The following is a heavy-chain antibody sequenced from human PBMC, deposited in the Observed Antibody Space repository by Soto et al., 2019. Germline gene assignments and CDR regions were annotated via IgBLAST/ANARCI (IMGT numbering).Heavy chain of an antibody. D-gene: IGHD2-15*01. CDR3: AREAGCSGGSCQSHYYYYGMDV. V-gene: IGHV1-69*13. Sequence: GASVKVSCKASGGTFSSYAISWVRQAPGQGLEWMGGIIPIFGTANYAQKFQGRVTITADESTSTAYMELSSLRSEDTAVYYCAREAGCSGGSCQSHYYYYGMDVWGQGTTVTVSS. J-gene: IGHJ6*02. CDR2: IIPIFGTA. CDR1: GGTFSSYA.